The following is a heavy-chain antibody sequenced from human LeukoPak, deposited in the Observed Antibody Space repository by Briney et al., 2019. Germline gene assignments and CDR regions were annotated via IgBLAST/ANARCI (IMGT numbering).Heavy chain of an antibody. CDR2: ISGSGGDT. J-gene: IGHJ5*02. CDR3: AKDGISSSSRFDP. D-gene: IGHD6-13*01. V-gene: IGHV3-23*01. Sequence: GGSLRLSCAASGFTFSTYAMTWVRQTPGKGLEWVSSISGSGGDTYYADSVKGRFTISRDNSKNTLYLQMNSLKAEDTAVYYCAKDGISSSSRFDPWGQGTLVTVSS. CDR1: GFTFSTYA.